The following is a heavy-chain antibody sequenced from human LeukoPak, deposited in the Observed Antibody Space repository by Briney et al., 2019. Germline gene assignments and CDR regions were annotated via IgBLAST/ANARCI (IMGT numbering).Heavy chain of an antibody. CDR3: ARQRFTTRAYAGNWFDP. Sequence: GESLKISCKGSGYSFTDYWIGWVRQMPGKGLEWMGIIYPDDSNTRYSPSFQGQVTISADKSISTAYLQWSSLKASDTAMYYCARQRFTTRAYAGNWFDPWGQGTLVTVSS. V-gene: IGHV5-51*01. J-gene: IGHJ5*02. CDR2: IYPDDSNT. CDR1: GYSFTDYW. D-gene: IGHD3-16*01.